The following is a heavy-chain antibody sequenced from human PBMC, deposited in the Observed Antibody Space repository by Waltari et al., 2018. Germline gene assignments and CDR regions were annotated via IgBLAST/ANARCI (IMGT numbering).Heavy chain of an antibody. D-gene: IGHD1-26*01. CDR3: ARVEHYYYYMDV. Sequence: QVQLVQSGAEVKKPGSSVKVSCKASGGTFSSYAISWVRQGPGQGLEWMGGIIHILGIAKYEQKFQGRVTITADESTSTAYMERSSLRSEDTAVYYCARVEHYYYYMDVWGKGTTVTVSS. CDR2: IIHILGIA. J-gene: IGHJ6*03. V-gene: IGHV1-69*04. CDR1: GGTFSSYA.